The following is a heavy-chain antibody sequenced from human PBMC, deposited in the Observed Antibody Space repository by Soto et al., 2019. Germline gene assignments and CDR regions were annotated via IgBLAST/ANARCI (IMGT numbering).Heavy chain of an antibody. CDR3: ARYKNGSDFWSGYHYYYGMDV. V-gene: IGHV4-59*01. CDR2: IYYSGST. J-gene: IGHJ6*02. CDR1: GGSISSYY. Sequence: QVQLQESGPGLVKPSETLSLTCTVSGGSISSYYWSWIRQPPGKGLEWIGYIYYSGSTNYNPSLKSRVTISVDTSKNLFSLKLSSVNASDTAVYYCARYKNGSDFWSGYHYYYGMDVWGQGTTCTVSS. D-gene: IGHD3-3*01.